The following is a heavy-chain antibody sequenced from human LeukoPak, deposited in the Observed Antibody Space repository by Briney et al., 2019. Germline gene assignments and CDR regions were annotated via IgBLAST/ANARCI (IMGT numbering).Heavy chain of an antibody. V-gene: IGHV4-34*01. Sequence: KASETLSLTCAVYGGSFSGYYWSWIRQPPGKGLEWIGEINHSGSTNYNPSLKSRVTISVDTSKNQFSLKLSSVTAADTAVYYCARGYSSSWYGRWFDPWGQGTLVTVSS. CDR3: ARGYSSSWYGRWFDP. CDR1: GGSFSGYY. J-gene: IGHJ5*02. CDR2: INHSGST. D-gene: IGHD6-13*01.